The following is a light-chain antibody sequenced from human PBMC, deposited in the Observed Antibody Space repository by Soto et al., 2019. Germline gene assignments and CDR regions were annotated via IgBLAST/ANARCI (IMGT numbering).Light chain of an antibody. J-gene: IGLJ2*01. CDR1: SSDVGAYNY. Sequence: QSALTQPASVSGSPGQSITISCTGTSSDVGAYNYVSWYQQHPGKAPKLMIYEVSNRPSGVSNRFSGSKSGNTASLTISGXQAXDXAXYYCISYTRNSTLVFGGGTKLTVL. CDR2: EVS. V-gene: IGLV2-14*01. CDR3: ISYTRNSTLV.